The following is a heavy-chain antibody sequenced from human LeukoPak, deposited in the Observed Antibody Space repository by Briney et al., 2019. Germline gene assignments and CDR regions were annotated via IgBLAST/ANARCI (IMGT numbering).Heavy chain of an antibody. CDR3: ARVPHSVEGSMKAVFIHYFDY. Sequence: SETLSLTCAIYGGSFSGHYWSWIRQAPGKGLEWIGEINHSGSTNYNPSLKSRVAISVDTSKNQFSLKLTSVTATDTAVYYCARVPHSVEGSMKAVFIHYFDYWGQGSLVTVSS. CDR1: GGSFSGHY. J-gene: IGHJ4*02. D-gene: IGHD3-22*01. CDR2: INHSGST. V-gene: IGHV4-34*01.